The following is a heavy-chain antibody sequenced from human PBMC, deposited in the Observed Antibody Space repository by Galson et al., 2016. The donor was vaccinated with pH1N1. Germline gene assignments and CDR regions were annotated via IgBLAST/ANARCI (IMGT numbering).Heavy chain of an antibody. V-gene: IGHV4-39*01. J-gene: IGHJ4*02. CDR1: DASSISNNFY. CDR3: ARLVRGSYPDPLYYFDF. D-gene: IGHD1-26*01. CDR2: IHYSETT. Sequence: SETLSLTCTVSDASSISNNFYGGWIRQPPGKGLEWIGNIHYSETTYYNPSLKSRVTISVDTSKNQFSLKLNSVTAADTAVYFCARLVRGSYPDPLYYFDFRGQGTLVTVSS.